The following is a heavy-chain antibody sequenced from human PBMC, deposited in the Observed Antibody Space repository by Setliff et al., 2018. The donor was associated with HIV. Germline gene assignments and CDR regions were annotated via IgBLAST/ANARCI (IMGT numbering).Heavy chain of an antibody. Sequence: GGSLRLSCAASGFTFSRFWMHWVRQAPGQGLVWVSGINNDTTTTTYADSVKGRFSISRDNAKNTLYLEMNGLRGEDTAVYYCVILSYSSGWGQGTQVTVSS. V-gene: IGHV3-74*01. CDR3: VILSYSSG. D-gene: IGHD1-26*01. CDR1: GFTFSRFW. CDR2: INNDTTTT. J-gene: IGHJ4*02.